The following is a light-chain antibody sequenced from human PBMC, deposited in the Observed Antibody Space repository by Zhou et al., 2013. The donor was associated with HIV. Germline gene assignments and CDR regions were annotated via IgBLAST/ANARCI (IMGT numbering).Light chain of an antibody. CDR2: AAS. CDR1: QDITHS. CDR3: TTSFPPPLST. Sequence: DIQMTQSPSSLSASVGDRVTITCRASQDITHSLAWYQQRPGKAPKLLVYAASRLESGVPSRFSGSGSGTDFTLTISSLQPEDCATYYCTTSFPPPLSTFGGGTKVEIK. V-gene: IGKV1-NL1*01. J-gene: IGKJ4*01.